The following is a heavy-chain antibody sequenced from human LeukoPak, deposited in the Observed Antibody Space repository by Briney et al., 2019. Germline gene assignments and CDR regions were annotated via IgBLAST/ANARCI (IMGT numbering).Heavy chain of an antibody. D-gene: IGHD5-24*01. J-gene: IGHJ4*02. V-gene: IGHV3-30*02. CDR1: GFTSSSYG. Sequence: GGSLRLSCAASGFTSSSYGMHWVRQAPGKGLEWVAFIRYDGSNKYYADSVKGRFTISRDNSKNTLYLQMNSLRAEDTAVYYCAKVEMATITPDYWGQGTLVTVSS. CDR3: AKVEMATITPDY. CDR2: IRYDGSNK.